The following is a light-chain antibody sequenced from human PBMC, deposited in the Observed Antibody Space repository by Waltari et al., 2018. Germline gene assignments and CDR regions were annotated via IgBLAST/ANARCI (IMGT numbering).Light chain of an antibody. CDR1: KLGDKY. CDR3: QAWDSSTVV. Sequence: SYELTQPPSVSVSPGQTASIPCSGAKLGDKYACWYQQKPGQYPVLVIYQDSKRPSGIPERFSGSNSGNTATLTISGTQAMDEADYYCQAWDSSTVVFGGGTKLTVL. J-gene: IGLJ2*01. CDR2: QDS. V-gene: IGLV3-1*01.